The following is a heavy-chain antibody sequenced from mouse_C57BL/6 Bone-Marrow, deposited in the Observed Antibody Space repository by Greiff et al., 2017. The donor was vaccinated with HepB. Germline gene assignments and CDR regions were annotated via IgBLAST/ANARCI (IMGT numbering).Heavy chain of an antibody. D-gene: IGHD1-1*01. Sequence: QVHVKQPGAELVKPGASVKLSCKASGYTFTSYWMQWVKQRPGQGLEWIGEIDPSDSYTNYNQKFKGKATLTVDTSSSTAYMQLSSLTSEDSAVYYCAREGYYYGSRVPPFDYWGQGTTLTVSS. CDR3: AREGYYYGSRVPPFDY. J-gene: IGHJ2*01. V-gene: IGHV1-50*01. CDR1: GYTFTSYW. CDR2: IDPSDSYT.